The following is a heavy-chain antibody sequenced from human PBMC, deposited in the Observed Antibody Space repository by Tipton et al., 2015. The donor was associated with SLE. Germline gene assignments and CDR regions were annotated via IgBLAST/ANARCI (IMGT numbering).Heavy chain of an antibody. CDR3: ARANGSMVGASMFEF. J-gene: IGHJ4*02. V-gene: IGHV3-9*01. CDR2: ISWNSGNL. CDR1: GFIVTLNY. Sequence: SLRLSCAASGFIVTLNYMSWVRQTPGKGLEWVSGISWNSGNLDYADSVTSRFTISRDNTMNSLYLQMNSLRPEDTALYYCARANGSMVGASMFEFWGQGTLVTVSS. D-gene: IGHD1-26*01.